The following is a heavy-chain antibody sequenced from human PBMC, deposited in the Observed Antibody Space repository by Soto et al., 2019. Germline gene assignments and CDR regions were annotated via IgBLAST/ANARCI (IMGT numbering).Heavy chain of an antibody. V-gene: IGHV3-33*01. CDR2: MWFDGNKR. J-gene: IGHJ3*02. D-gene: IGHD5-12*01. CDR1: GFAFSNYG. Sequence: GGSLRLSCAASGFAFSNYGMHWVRQAPGKGLEWVAVMWFDGNKRYYADSVKGRFTISRDNSKNIMSLQMDSLRVEDSAVYYCARGGYSGTYFVDSFDICGQGTMVTVSS. CDR3: ARGGYSGTYFVDSFDI.